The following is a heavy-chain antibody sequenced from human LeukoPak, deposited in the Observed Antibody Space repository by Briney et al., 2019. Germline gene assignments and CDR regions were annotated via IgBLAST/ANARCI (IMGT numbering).Heavy chain of an antibody. CDR3: ARGGVGDGSGSYIGI. CDR1: GYTFTGYY. D-gene: IGHD3-10*01. Sequence: ASVKVSCKASGYTFTGYYMHWVRQAPGQGLERMGWINPNSGGTNYAQKFQGRVTMTRDTSISTAYMELSRLRSDDTAVYYCARGGVGDGSGSYIGIWGQGTMVTVSS. J-gene: IGHJ3*02. V-gene: IGHV1-2*02. CDR2: INPNSGGT.